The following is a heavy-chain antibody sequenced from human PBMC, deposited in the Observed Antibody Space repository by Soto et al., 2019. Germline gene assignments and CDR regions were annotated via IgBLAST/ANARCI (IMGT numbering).Heavy chain of an antibody. CDR1: GYTFTSCG. Sequence: ASMKVSCKASGYTFTSCGISWVRQARGQGLEWMGWISAYNGNTNYSQKLQGRVTMTTDTSTSTAYMELRSLRSDDTAVYYCARVEVGATLSRSWGQGTLVTVSS. V-gene: IGHV1-18*01. D-gene: IGHD1-26*01. CDR2: ISAYNGNT. CDR3: ARVEVGATLSRS. J-gene: IGHJ5*02.